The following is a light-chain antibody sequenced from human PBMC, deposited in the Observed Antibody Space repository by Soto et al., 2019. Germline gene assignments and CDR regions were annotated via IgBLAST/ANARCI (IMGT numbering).Light chain of an antibody. CDR3: QQRAQGWT. CDR2: GAS. CDR1: QSVSTN. V-gene: IGKV3-15*01. Sequence: EMVMTQSPATLSVSPGERATLSCRASQSVSTNLVWYQQKPGQAPRLLIYGASTRATGIPARFSGSGSGTEFTLAISSLQYEDFAVYYCQQRAQGWTFGQGTKVEIK. J-gene: IGKJ1*01.